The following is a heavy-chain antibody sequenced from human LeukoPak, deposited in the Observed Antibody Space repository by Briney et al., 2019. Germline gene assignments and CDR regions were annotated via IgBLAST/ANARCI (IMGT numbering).Heavy chain of an antibody. CDR1: GFTFSSYS. CDR3: ARGGLRIAAAV. D-gene: IGHD6-13*01. CDR2: ISSSSSYI. V-gene: IGHV3-21*01. Sequence: GGSLRLSCAASGFTFSSYSMNWVRQAPGKGLEWVSSISSSSSYIYYADSVKGRFTISRDNAKNSLYLQMNSLRAEDTAVYYCARGGLRIAAAVWGQGTLVTVSS. J-gene: IGHJ4*02.